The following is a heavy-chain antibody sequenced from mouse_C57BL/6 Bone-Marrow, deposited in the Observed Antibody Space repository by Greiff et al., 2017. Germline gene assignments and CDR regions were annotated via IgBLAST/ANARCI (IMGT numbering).Heavy chain of an antibody. J-gene: IGHJ2*01. Sequence: VKLVESGAELARPGASVKLSCKASGYTFTSYGISWVKQRTGQGLEWIGEIYPRSGNTYYNEKFKGKATLTADKSSSTAYMELRSLTSEDSAVYFCASGLSYFDYWGQGTTLTVSS. CDR3: ASGLSYFDY. CDR2: IYPRSGNT. V-gene: IGHV1-81*01. CDR1: GYTFTSYG.